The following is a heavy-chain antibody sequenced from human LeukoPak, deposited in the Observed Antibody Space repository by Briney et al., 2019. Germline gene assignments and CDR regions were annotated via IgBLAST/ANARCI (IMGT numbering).Heavy chain of an antibody. V-gene: IGHV1-58*01. CDR3: AAAVYCSGGSCYDFDY. J-gene: IGHJ4*02. CDR1: GFTFTSSA. Sequence: ASVKVSCKASGFTFTSSALQWVRQARGQRLEWIGWIVVGSGNTNYAQKFQERVTITRDISTSKAYMELSSLRSEDTAVYYCAAAVYCSGGSCYDFDYWGQGTLVTVSS. CDR2: IVVGSGNT. D-gene: IGHD2-15*01.